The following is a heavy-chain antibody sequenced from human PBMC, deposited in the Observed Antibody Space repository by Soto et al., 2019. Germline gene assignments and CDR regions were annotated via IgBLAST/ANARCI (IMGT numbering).Heavy chain of an antibody. V-gene: IGHV4-59*08. CDR3: ASMGYHYGSGSYPLDY. D-gene: IGHD3-10*01. CDR1: GGPISSYY. Sequence: PSETLSLTCTVSGGPISSYYWTWIRQPPGKGLEWIGFIYNSGSTHYNPSLRSRVTISVDTSKNQFSLKLRSVTAADTAVYYCASMGYHYGSGSYPLDYWGQGTLVTVSS. J-gene: IGHJ4*02. CDR2: IYNSGST.